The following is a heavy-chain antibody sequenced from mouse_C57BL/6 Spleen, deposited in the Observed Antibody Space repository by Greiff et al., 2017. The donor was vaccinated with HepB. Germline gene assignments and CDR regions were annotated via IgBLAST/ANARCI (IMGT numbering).Heavy chain of an antibody. J-gene: IGHJ4*01. CDR1: GYSFRSYW. CDR3: ARFERDAMDY. V-gene: IGHV1-80*01. Sequence: ESGAELVKPGASVKISCKASGYSFRSYWMNWVKQRPGKGLEWIGQIYPGDGDTNYNGKFKGKATLTADKSSSTAYMQLSSLTSEDSAVYFCARFERDAMDYWGQGTSVTVSS. CDR2: IYPGDGDT.